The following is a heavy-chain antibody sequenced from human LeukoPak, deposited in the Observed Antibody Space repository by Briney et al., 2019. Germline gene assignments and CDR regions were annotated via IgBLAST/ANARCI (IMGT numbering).Heavy chain of an antibody. CDR1: GGSMNSGSYY. V-gene: IGHV4-61*02. J-gene: IGHJ5*02. D-gene: IGHD3-10*01. CDR3: ARGTMIRVDP. CDR2: IYTSGST. Sequence: PSETLSLTCTVSGGSMNSGSYYWSWIRQPAGKGLEWIGRIYTSGSTNYNPSLQSRVTISVDTSKNQLSLKLNSVTAADTAVYYCARGTMIRVDPWGQGTLVTVSS.